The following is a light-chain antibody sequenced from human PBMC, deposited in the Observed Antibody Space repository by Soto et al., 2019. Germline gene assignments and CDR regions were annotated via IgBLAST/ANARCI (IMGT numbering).Light chain of an antibody. V-gene: IGKV1-39*01. CDR1: QTISSW. CDR2: AAS. CDR3: QQSYGTPGT. Sequence: DIQMTQSPSTLSGSLGDRVTITCRASQTISSWLAWYQQKPGKAPKLLIYAASSLQRGVPSRFSGSGSGRDFVLTISSLQPEDSATYYCQQSYGTPGTFGQGTKVDIK. J-gene: IGKJ1*01.